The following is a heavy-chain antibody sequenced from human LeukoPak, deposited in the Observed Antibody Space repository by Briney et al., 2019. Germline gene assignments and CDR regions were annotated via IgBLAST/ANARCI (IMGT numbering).Heavy chain of an antibody. V-gene: IGHV3-23*01. CDR3: AKSDQYYYDSSGYYPFYFDY. Sequence: PGGSLRLSCAASGFTFSSYAMSWVRQAPGKGLEWVSAISGSGGSTYYADSVKVRFTISRDNSKNTLYLQMNSLRAEDTAVYYCAKSDQYYYDSSGYYPFYFDYWGQGTLVTVSS. CDR2: ISGSGGST. D-gene: IGHD3-22*01. CDR1: GFTFSSYA. J-gene: IGHJ4*02.